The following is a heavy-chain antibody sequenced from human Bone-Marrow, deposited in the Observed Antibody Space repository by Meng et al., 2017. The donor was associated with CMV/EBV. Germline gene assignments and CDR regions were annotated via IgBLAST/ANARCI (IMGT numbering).Heavy chain of an antibody. V-gene: IGHV4-38-2*02. CDR3: ATGGAVAGREAD. Sequence: SETLSLTCTVSGYSISSGYYWGWIRQPPGKGLEWSGSIYHSGSTYYNPSLKSRVTISVETSKNQCSLKVSPVTAAETAVHYWATGGAVAGREADGGQGTLVTVSS. D-gene: IGHD6-19*01. CDR2: IYHSGST. CDR1: GYSISSGYY. J-gene: IGHJ4*02.